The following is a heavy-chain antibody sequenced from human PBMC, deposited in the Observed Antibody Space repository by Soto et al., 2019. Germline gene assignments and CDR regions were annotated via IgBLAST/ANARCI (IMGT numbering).Heavy chain of an antibody. D-gene: IGHD3-22*01. V-gene: IGHV3-23*01. CDR1: GFNFKNNA. CDR3: ARASYYYNTSALRAWFDP. Sequence: GGSLRLSCTASGFNFKNNAMSWVRQAPGKGLEWVSGISGSGASTYDADSVKGRFTISRDNSKRTLYLQMNSLRAEDTAKYYCARASYYYNTSALRAWFDPWGQGTLVTVSS. J-gene: IGHJ5*02. CDR2: ISGSGAST.